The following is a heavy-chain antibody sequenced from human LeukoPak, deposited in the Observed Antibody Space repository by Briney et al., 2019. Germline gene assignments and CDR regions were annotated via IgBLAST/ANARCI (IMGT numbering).Heavy chain of an antibody. CDR3: ARDRLSGYGAFDI. CDR2: IYGSGST. D-gene: IGHD5-12*01. CDR1: GGSISSYY. J-gene: IGHJ3*02. Sequence: SETLSLPCTVSGGSISSYYWSWIRQPPGKGLEWIGHIYGSGSTNYNPSLKSRVTISVDTSENHFSLKLTSVTAADTAIYYCARDRLSGYGAFDIWGQGTILTVSS. V-gene: IGHV4-59*12.